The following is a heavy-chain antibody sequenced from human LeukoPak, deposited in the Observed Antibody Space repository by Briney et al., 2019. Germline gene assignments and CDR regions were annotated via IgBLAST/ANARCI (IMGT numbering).Heavy chain of an antibody. Sequence: PGGSVRLSCSASGFLFRSYLMMGLPPAPGKGREGGSNITSISSTIYYADSVTGRLSISRDKAKNTLHLQLNSLRAAATALYCCARVGDSSGWYPFYYVCWGQGTLVTVSS. CDR1: GFLFRSYL. CDR2: ITSISSTI. D-gene: IGHD6-19*01. V-gene: IGHV3-48*01. J-gene: IGHJ4*02. CDR3: ARVGDSSGWYPFYYVC.